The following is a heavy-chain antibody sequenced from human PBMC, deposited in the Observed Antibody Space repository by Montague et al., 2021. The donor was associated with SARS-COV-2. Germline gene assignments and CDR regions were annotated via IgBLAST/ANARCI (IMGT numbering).Heavy chain of an antibody. J-gene: IGHJ4*02. CDR3: AKRDGYNPRNWSFDY. V-gene: IGHV3-23*03. CDR2: LYKDDRTT. D-gene: IGHD5-24*01. CDR1: GFSFIHYN. Sequence: SLRLSCAGSGFSFIHYNINWVRQAPGKGLEWVSVLYKDDRTTEYAGSVKGRFTISRDNSKNTLYLQMNSLRAEDTALYYCAKRDGYNPRNWSFDYWGQGTLVTVSS.